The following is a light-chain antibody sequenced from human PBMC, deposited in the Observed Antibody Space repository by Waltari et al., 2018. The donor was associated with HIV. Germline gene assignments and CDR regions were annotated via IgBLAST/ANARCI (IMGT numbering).Light chain of an antibody. CDR1: RSILYSSNNQNY. CDR3: QQYDTIGPT. V-gene: IGKV4-1*01. Sequence: DIVMTQSPNSLAVSLGERATINCRSSRSILYSSNNQNYLAWYQQKPGQSPKVLIYWASTRASGVPDRFSGSGSGTNFSLTISSLQSDDVALYYCQQYDTIGPTCGGGTKVE. J-gene: IGKJ4*01. CDR2: WAS.